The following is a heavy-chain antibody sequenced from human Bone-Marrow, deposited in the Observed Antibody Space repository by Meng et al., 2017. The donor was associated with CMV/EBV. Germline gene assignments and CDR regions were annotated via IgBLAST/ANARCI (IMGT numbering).Heavy chain of an antibody. CDR3: TRGGSSAMRNGMDV. CDR2: ISCNSGSI. Sequence: SLKISCAASGFSFDDYAMHWVRQVPGKGLEWVSGISCNSGSIGYADSVKGRFTISRDNAKNSLYLQMNSLRAEDTAVYYCTRGGSSAMRNGMDVWGQGTTVTVSS. J-gene: IGHJ6*02. V-gene: IGHV3-9*01. CDR1: GFSFDDYA. D-gene: IGHD2-2*01.